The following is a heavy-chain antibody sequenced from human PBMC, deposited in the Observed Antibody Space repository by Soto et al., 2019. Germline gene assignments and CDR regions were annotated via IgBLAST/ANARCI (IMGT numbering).Heavy chain of an antibody. CDR1: GFTFSSYI. CDR3: ARDGVVPAAIIYYYYGMDV. V-gene: IGHV3-21*01. J-gene: IGHJ6*02. Sequence: PGGSLRLSCAASGFTFSSYIMNWVRQAPGKGLEWVSSISSSSSYIYYADSVKGRFTISRDNAKNSLYLQMNSLRAEDTAVYYCARDGVVPAAIIYYYYGMDVWGQGTTVTV. D-gene: IGHD2-2*02. CDR2: ISSSSSYI.